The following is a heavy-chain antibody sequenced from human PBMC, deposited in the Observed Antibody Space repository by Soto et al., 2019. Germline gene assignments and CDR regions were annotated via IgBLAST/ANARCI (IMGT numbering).Heavy chain of an antibody. V-gene: IGHV1-3*05. CDR3: ARGDWWLFDY. CDR1: GYTFTSYA. D-gene: IGHD2-8*02. Sequence: QVQLVQSGAEEKKPGASVKVSCKASGYTFTSYAMHWVRQAPGQRLEWMGWINGGNGNTKYSQKFQGRVTITRDTSASTADMELSSLRSEDTAGYYCARGDWWLFDYWGQGTLVIVSS. CDR2: INGGNGNT. J-gene: IGHJ4*02.